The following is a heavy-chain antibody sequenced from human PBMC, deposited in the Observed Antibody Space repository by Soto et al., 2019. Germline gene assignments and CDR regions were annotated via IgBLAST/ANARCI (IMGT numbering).Heavy chain of an antibody. CDR1: GLSFTDAW. CDR2: IKSKAAGGTT. V-gene: IGHV3-15*01. CDR3: TADLPVGNSDFFDY. J-gene: IGHJ4*02. D-gene: IGHD2-15*01. Sequence: GGSLRLSCAASGLSFTDAWMSWVRQAPGQGLEWVGRIKSKAAGGTTDYPAPVKGRFTISRDDSKNMLYLQMNSLKTEDTAVYYCTADLPVGNSDFFDYWGQGTLVTVSS.